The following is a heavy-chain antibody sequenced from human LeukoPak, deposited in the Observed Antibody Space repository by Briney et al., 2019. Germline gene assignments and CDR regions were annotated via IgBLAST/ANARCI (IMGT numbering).Heavy chain of an antibody. CDR3: ARAGITIFGVAANDY. D-gene: IGHD3-3*01. CDR2: ISSSTNYI. CDR1: GFTFSSYS. Sequence: GGSLRVSCAASGFTFSSYSMNWVRQAPGKGLEWVSSISSSTNYIYYADSVKGRFTISRDNAKNSLYLQMNSLRAEDTAVYYCARAGITIFGVAANDYWGQGTLVTVSS. V-gene: IGHV3-21*01. J-gene: IGHJ4*02.